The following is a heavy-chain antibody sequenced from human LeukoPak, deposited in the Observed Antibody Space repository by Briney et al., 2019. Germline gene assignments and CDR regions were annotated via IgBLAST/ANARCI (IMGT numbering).Heavy chain of an antibody. CDR3: VRGGKTSNYFDY. CDR2: INSDVTLT. Sequence: GGSLRLSCAASEFTFSSYWMHWVRQAPGKGLVWVSRINSDVTLTTYAYSVKGRFTISRDNAKNTLYLQMNSLRAEDTAVYYCVRGGKTSNYFDYWGQGNLVTVSS. J-gene: IGHJ4*02. V-gene: IGHV3-74*01. CDR1: EFTFSSYW.